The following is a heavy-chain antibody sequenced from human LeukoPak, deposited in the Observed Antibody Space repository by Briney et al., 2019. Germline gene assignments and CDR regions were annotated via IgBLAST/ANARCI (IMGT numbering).Heavy chain of an antibody. Sequence: GGSLRLSCAASGFTFSNFAMHWVRQAPGKGLEWVAVISYDENHKYYADSVKGRFTISRDNSKNTLYLQMNSLRAGDTAVYYCARDLYCSGDSCYSGLKYWGQGTLVTVSS. V-gene: IGHV3-30*04. CDR1: GFTFSNFA. CDR2: ISYDENHK. D-gene: IGHD2-15*01. CDR3: ARDLYCSGDSCYSGLKY. J-gene: IGHJ4*02.